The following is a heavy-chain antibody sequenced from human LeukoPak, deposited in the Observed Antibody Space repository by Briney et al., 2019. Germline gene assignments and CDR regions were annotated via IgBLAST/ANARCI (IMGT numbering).Heavy chain of an antibody. CDR1: GFVFSGHA. Sequence: GGSLRLSCAATGFVFSGHAMHWVRQAPGKGLEWVAVISYDGNEQYYADSVKGRFSVSRDNSKNTLYLQMNSLRAEDTAVYYCARWTTCGGDCHILDYWGQGILVTVSS. V-gene: IGHV3-30*04. J-gene: IGHJ4*02. CDR3: ARWTTCGGDCHILDY. CDR2: ISYDGNEQ. D-gene: IGHD2-21*02.